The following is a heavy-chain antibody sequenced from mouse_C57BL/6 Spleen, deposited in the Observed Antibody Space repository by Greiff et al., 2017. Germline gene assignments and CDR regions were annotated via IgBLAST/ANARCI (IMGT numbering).Heavy chain of an antibody. CDR1: GYTFTEYT. Sequence: VQLQESGAELVKPGASVKLSCKASGYTFTEYTINWVKQRSGQGLEWIGWFYPGSGSIKYNEKFKDKATLTADKSSSTVYMELSRLTSEDSAVYFCARPEDPYYAIDYWGQGTSVTVSS. CDR3: ARPEDPYYAIDY. CDR2: FYPGSGSI. J-gene: IGHJ4*01. V-gene: IGHV1-62-2*01.